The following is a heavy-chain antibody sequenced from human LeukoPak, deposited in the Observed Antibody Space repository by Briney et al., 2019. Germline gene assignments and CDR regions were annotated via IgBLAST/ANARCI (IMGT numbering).Heavy chain of an antibody. D-gene: IGHD6-19*01. J-gene: IGHJ4*02. CDR2: ISRSSSTI. CDR1: GFTFSSYI. V-gene: IGHV3-48*04. Sequence: GGSLRLSCAASGFTFSSYIMNWVRQAPGKGLEWVSYISRSSSTIYYADSVKGRFTISRDNAKNSLYLQMNSLRAEDTAVYYCARDDDSSGWHRLLPFDYWGQGTRVTVSS. CDR3: ARDDDSSGWHRLLPFDY.